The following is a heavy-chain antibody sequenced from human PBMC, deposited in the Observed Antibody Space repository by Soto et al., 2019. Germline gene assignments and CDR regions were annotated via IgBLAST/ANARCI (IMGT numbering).Heavy chain of an antibody. Sequence: QVQLVESGGGVVQPGRSLRLSCAASGFTFSSYGMHWVRQAPGKGLEWVAVIWYDGSNKYYADSVKGRFTISRDNSKNTLYLQMNSLRAEDTAVYYCARDTDGYSYGKGVDYWGQGTLVTVSS. J-gene: IGHJ4*02. CDR2: IWYDGSNK. CDR1: GFTFSSYG. D-gene: IGHD5-18*01. CDR3: ARDTDGYSYGKGVDY. V-gene: IGHV3-33*01.